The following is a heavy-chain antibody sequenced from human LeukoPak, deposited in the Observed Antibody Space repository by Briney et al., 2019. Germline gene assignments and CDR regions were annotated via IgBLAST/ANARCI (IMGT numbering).Heavy chain of an antibody. D-gene: IGHD3-10*01. J-gene: IGHJ4*02. CDR2: IYYSGST. V-gene: IGHV4-31*03. CDR3: ARVARNYYGSGSDTFDY. CDR1: GGSISSGGYY. Sequence: SETLSLTCTVSGGSISSGGYYWSWIRQHPGKGLEWIGYIYYSGSTYYNPSLKSRFTISVDTSKNQFSLKLSSVTAADPAVYYCARVARNYYGSGSDTFDYWGQGTLVTVSS.